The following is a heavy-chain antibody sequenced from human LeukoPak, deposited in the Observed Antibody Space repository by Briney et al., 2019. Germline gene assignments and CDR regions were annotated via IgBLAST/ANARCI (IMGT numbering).Heavy chain of an antibody. CDR3: ARGYSGSYGRFDY. J-gene: IGHJ4*02. CDR2: IYYSGNT. CDR1: GGSISSFY. D-gene: IGHD1-26*01. V-gene: IGHV4-59*01. Sequence: SETLSLTCTVSGGSISSFYWSWIRRPPGKGLEWIGYIYYSGNTNYNPSLKNRVTISVDTSKNQFSLKLSSVTAADTAVYYCARGYSGSYGRFDYWGQGTLATVSS.